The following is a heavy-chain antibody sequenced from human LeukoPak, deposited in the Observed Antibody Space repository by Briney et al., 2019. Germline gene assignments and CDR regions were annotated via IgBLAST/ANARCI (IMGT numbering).Heavy chain of an antibody. J-gene: IGHJ6*03. CDR3: AKGQIYYYYYMDV. CDR1: GFTFSKKW. CDR2: IKQDGSNK. Sequence: GGSLRLSCAASGFTFSKKWMTWVRQAPGKGLQWVANIKQDGSNKYYADSVKGRFTISRDNSKNTLYLQMNSLRAEDTAVYYCAKGQIYYYYYMDVWGKGTTVTISS. V-gene: IGHV3-7*01.